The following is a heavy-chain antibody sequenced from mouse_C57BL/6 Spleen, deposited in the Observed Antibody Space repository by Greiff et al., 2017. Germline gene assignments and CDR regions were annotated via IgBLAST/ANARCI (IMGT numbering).Heavy chain of an antibody. CDR3: ARYDYDVLAWFAY. J-gene: IGHJ3*01. Sequence: QVQLQQSGAELVKPGASVKLSCKASGYTFTSYWMHWVKQRPGQGLEWIGMIHPNSGSTNYNEKFKSKATLTVDKSSSTAYMQLSSLTSEDSAVYYCARYDYDVLAWFAYWGQGTLVTVSA. D-gene: IGHD2-4*01. CDR2: IHPNSGST. CDR1: GYTFTSYW. V-gene: IGHV1-64*01.